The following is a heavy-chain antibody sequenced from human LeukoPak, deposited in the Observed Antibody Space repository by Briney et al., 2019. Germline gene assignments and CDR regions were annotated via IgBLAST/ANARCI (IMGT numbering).Heavy chain of an antibody. J-gene: IGHJ4*02. Sequence: ASVKVSCKASGYTFTGYYMHWVRQAPGQGLEWMGWINPNSGGTNYAQKFQGRVTMTRDTSISTAYMELSRLRSDDTAVYYCARSLYYYDSSGYSPGYWGQGTLVTVSS. V-gene: IGHV1-2*02. CDR3: ARSLYYYDSSGYSPGY. CDR1: GYTFTGYY. CDR2: INPNSGGT. D-gene: IGHD3-22*01.